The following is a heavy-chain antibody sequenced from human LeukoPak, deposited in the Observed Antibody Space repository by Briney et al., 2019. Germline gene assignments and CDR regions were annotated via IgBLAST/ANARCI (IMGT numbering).Heavy chain of an antibody. D-gene: IGHD3-16*01. Sequence: GGSLRLSCAASGFTFSSYWMSWVRQAPGKGLEWVASIKQDGSEKYYVDSVKGRFTISRDNAKNPLYLQMNSLRAEDTAVYYCARIMITFGGVKEGYFDYWGQGTLVTVSS. CDR2: IKQDGSEK. V-gene: IGHV3-7*01. J-gene: IGHJ4*02. CDR3: ARIMITFGGVKEGYFDY. CDR1: GFTFSSYW.